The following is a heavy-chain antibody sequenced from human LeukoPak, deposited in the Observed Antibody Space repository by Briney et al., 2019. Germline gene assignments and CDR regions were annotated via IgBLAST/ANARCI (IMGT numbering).Heavy chain of an antibody. D-gene: IGHD2-15*01. CDR1: GYTFTSYY. Sequence: VASVKVSCKASGYTFTSYYMHWVRQAPGQGLEWMGIINPSGGSTSYAQKFQGRVTMTRDTSTSTVYMELSSLRSEDTAVYYCARGPRGGSGGSCYPDYWGQGTLVTVSS. V-gene: IGHV1-46*01. CDR3: ARGPRGGSGGSCYPDY. J-gene: IGHJ4*02. CDR2: INPSGGST.